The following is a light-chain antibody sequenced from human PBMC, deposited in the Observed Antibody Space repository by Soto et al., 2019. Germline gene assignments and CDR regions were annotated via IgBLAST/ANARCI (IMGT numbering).Light chain of an antibody. Sequence: QAVVTQEPSLTVSPGGTVTLTCGSSSGAVTSGLYPHWLQQKPGQAPMTLIYDTTNKHSWTPARFSGSLLGGKAALTISGAQPEDEADYYCLLTYRSARVFGGGTKLTVL. CDR3: LLTYRSARV. CDR1: SGAVTSGLY. V-gene: IGLV7-46*01. J-gene: IGLJ3*02. CDR2: DTT.